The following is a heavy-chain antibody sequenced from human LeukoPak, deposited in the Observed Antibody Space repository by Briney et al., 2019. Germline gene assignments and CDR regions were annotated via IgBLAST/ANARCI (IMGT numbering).Heavy chain of an antibody. J-gene: IGHJ6*03. CDR2: IYSGGST. D-gene: IGHD3-22*01. V-gene: IGHV3-66*01. CDR3: ARESSGYLRNYYYYMDV. CDR1: GFTFSSYA. Sequence: PGGSLRLSCAASGFTFSSYAMSWVRQAPGKGLEWVSVIYSGGSTYYADSVKGRFTISRDNAKNSLYLQMNSLRAEDTAVYYCARESSGYLRNYYYYMDVWGKGTTVTVSS.